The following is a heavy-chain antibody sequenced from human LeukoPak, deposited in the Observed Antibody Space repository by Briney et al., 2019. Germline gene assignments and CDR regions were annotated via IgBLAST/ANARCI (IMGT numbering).Heavy chain of an antibody. CDR1: GFTFSSYA. Sequence: GGSLRLSCAASGFTFSSYAMSWVRQAPGKGLEWVSAISGSGGSTYYADSVKGRFTISRDNSKNTLYLQMNTLRAEDTAVYYCARGGTYWYFDLWGRGTLVTVSS. D-gene: IGHD3-16*01. V-gene: IGHV3-23*01. J-gene: IGHJ2*01. CDR3: ARGGTYWYFDL. CDR2: ISGSGGST.